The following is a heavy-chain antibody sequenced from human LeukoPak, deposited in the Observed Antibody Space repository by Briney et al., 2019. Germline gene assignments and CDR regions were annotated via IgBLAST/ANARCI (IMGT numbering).Heavy chain of an antibody. CDR1: GFIFSDYW. CDR2: IKEDGGEK. V-gene: IGHV3-7*01. Sequence: GGSLRLSCAASGFIFSDYWMSWVRQAPGKGLEWVANIKEDGGEKYYVDSVKGRFTISRDNAKNSLYLQMNRLRAEDTAIYYCARAYSSNWYDAFDLWGQGAMVTVSS. J-gene: IGHJ3*01. CDR3: ARAYSSNWYDAFDL. D-gene: IGHD6-13*01.